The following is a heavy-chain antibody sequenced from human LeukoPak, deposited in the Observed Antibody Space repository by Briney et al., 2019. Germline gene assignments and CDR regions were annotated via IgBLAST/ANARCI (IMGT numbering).Heavy chain of an antibody. Sequence: GGSLRLSCAASGFTFSSYEMNWVRQAPGKGLEWVSYISSIGSTIYYADSVKGRFTISRENDENSLYLQMNRLRAEDTAVYYCARSTWIQLWVTGPEYGMDVWGQGTTVTVSS. CDR3: ARSTWIQLWVTGPEYGMDV. D-gene: IGHD5-18*01. V-gene: IGHV3-48*03. CDR1: GFTFSSYE. J-gene: IGHJ6*02. CDR2: ISSIGSTI.